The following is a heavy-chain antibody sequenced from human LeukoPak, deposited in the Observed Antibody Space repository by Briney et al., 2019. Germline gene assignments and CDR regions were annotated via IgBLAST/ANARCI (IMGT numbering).Heavy chain of an antibody. CDR1: GYTFTSYD. D-gene: IGHD5-18*01. J-gene: IGHJ3*02. Sequence: GASVKVSCKASGYTFTSYDINWVRQATGQGLEWMGWMNPNSGNTGYAQKFQGRVTITRNTSISTAYMELSSLRSEDTAVYYCARGMGYSYGHPQGAFDIWGQGTIVTVSS. CDR2: MNPNSGNT. CDR3: ARGMGYSYGHPQGAFDI. V-gene: IGHV1-8*03.